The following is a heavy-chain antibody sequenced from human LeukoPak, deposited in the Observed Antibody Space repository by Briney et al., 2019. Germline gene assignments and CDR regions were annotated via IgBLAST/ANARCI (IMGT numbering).Heavy chain of an antibody. D-gene: IGHD3-10*01. J-gene: IGHJ4*02. CDR2: TYSGGST. Sequence: PGGSLRLSCAASGFTVSSNYMSWVRQAPGKGLEWISVTYSGGSTYYADSVKGRFTISRDNSKNTLYLQMNSLRAEDTAVYYCARDDGSGSYYKGALDYWGQGTLVTVSS. CDR3: ARDDGSGSYYKGALDY. V-gene: IGHV3-53*01. CDR1: GFTVSSNY.